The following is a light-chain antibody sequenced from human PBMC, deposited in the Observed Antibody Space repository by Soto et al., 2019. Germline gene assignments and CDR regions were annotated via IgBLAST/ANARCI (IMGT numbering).Light chain of an antibody. Sequence: DIVMTQSPGTLSVSPGERATLSCRASQSVSSNLAWYQQKPGQAPRLLIYDASTRATGIPARVSGSGSATDFTLSISSLQSEDFAVYFCPQYNTWPPYTFGQGTKLEI. V-gene: IGKV3-15*01. CDR1: QSVSSN. CDR3: PQYNTWPPYT. J-gene: IGKJ2*01. CDR2: DAS.